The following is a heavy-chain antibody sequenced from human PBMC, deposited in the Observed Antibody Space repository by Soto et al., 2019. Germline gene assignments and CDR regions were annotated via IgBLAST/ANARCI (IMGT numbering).Heavy chain of an antibody. J-gene: IGHJ4*02. Sequence: SQTLSLTCTVSGGSISSGGYYWSWIRQHPGKGLEWIGYIYYSGSTYYNPSLKSRVTISVDTSKNQFSLKLSSVTAADTAVYYCARYYSPNYYGSGVPIYWGQGTLVTVSS. CDR1: GGSISSGGYY. V-gene: IGHV4-31*03. CDR3: ARYYSPNYYGSGVPIY. CDR2: IYYSGST. D-gene: IGHD3-10*01.